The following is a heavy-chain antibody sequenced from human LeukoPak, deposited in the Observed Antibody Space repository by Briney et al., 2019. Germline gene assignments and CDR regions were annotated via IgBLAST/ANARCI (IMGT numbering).Heavy chain of an antibody. CDR3: ARADYYDSSGVDY. CDR2: IYTSGST. V-gene: IGHV4-4*07. Sequence: SETLSLTCTVSGGSITSYYWSWIRQSAGKGLEWIGRIYTSGSTNYNPSLKSRVTISVDTSKNQFSLKLSSVTAADTAVYYCARADYYDSSGVDYWGQGTLVTVSS. CDR1: GGSITSYY. J-gene: IGHJ4*02. D-gene: IGHD3-22*01.